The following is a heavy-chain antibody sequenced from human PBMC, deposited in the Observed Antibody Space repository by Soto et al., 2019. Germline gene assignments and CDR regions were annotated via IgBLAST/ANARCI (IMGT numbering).Heavy chain of an antibody. V-gene: IGHV1-2*04. CDR3: ATWVDYGDFEGFDF. J-gene: IGHJ4*01. CDR2: VDPNGGGS. D-gene: IGHD4-17*01. CDR1: GYSFTDYK. Sequence: ASVKVSCKTSGYSFTDYKLHWVRQAPGQGLEWMGWVDPNGGGSNSAQKFQGSVTMTWDTSITTAYLDLTRLTTNDTASYFCATWVDYGDFEGFDFWG.